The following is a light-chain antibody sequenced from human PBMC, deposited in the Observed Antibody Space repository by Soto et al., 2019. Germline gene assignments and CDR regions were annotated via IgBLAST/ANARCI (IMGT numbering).Light chain of an antibody. J-gene: IGKJ1*01. Sequence: DIQMTQSPSTLSAPAGDRVTITCRASQIISSWLAWYQHKPGKAPKLLIYATSILQNGVPARFSGSGSGTEFTLTISSLQLEDLAVYWCQQYSNWPLTFGQGTKMDIK. V-gene: IGKV1-5*01. CDR3: QQYSNWPLT. CDR1: QIISSW. CDR2: ATS.